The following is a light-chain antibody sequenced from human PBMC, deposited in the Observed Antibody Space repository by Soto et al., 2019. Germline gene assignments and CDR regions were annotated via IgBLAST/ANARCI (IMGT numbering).Light chain of an antibody. J-gene: IGLJ2*01. CDR3: SSYEGSNSLL. V-gene: IGLV2-23*02. CDR1: SSDVGSYNL. Sequence: QSALTQPASVSGSPGQSITISCTGSSSDVGSYNLVSWYQQYPGKAPKLIIFEVYKRPSGVPDRFSGSRSGNTASLTVSGLQAEDEADYYCSSYEGSNSLLFGGGTKLTVL. CDR2: EVY.